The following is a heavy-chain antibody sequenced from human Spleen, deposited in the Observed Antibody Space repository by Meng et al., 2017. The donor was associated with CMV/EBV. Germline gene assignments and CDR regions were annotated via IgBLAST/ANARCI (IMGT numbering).Heavy chain of an antibody. CDR2: IYPGDSDT. J-gene: IGHJ6*02. CDR1: GYSFTSYW. V-gene: IGHV5-51*01. D-gene: IGHD3-10*01. Sequence: GSLRLSCKGSGYSFTSYWIGWVRQMPGKGLEWMGIIYPGDSDTRYSPSFQGQVTISADKSISTAYLQWSSLKASDTAMYYCARHADYGSGSYYIRAGYYYGMDVWGQGTTVTVSS. CDR3: ARHADYGSGSYYIRAGYYYGMDV.